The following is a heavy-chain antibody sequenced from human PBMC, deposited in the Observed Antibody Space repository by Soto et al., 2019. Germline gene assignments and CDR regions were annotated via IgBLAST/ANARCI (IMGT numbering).Heavy chain of an antibody. CDR1: GFDFSNFV. D-gene: IGHD3-22*01. CDR3: ASRGRHYYDSSGYYFPFDY. CDR2: IWHDASHE. Sequence: GGSLRLSCAASGFDFSNFVMHWVRQAPGKCLECVAVIWHDASHEYYGDSVQGRFTISRDNSKHLLYLQMNSLRAEDTAVYYCASRGRHYYDSSGYYFPFDYWGQGXLVTVYS. J-gene: IGHJ4*02. V-gene: IGHV3-33*01.